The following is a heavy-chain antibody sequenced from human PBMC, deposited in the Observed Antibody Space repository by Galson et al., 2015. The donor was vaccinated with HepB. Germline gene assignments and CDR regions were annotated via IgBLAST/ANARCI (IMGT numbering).Heavy chain of an antibody. CDR1: GYTFTDYY. CDR3: ATVCPGAVAECGY. CDR2: VDPEDGET. J-gene: IGHJ4*02. Sequence: VKVSCKVSGYTFTDYYMHWVHQAPGKGLEWMGLVDPEDGETIYAEKFQGRVTITADTSTDTAYMELSSLRSEDTAVYYCATVCPGAVAECGYWGQGTLVTVSS. D-gene: IGHD6-19*01. V-gene: IGHV1-69-2*01.